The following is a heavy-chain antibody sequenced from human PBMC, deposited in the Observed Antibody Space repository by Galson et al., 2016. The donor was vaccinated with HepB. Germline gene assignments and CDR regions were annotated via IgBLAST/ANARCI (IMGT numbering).Heavy chain of an antibody. CDR3: GRESRSWVPPDY. CDR2: ISHSGII. D-gene: IGHD2-15*01. J-gene: IGHJ4*02. Sequence: EPLSLTCAVSGDSVSRNNWWNWVRQPPGKGLEWIGEISHSGIINYNPSLKSRFIISMDKSRNEFSLNLNSVNAADTAVYFCGRESRSWVPPDYWGQGTLVTVFS. V-gene: IGHV4-4*01. CDR1: GDSVSRNNW.